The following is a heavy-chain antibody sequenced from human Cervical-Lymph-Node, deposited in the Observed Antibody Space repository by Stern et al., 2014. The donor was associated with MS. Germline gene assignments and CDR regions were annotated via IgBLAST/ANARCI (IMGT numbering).Heavy chain of an antibody. CDR2: IYHRVSI. J-gene: IGHJ6*02. D-gene: IGHD3-10*01. Sequence: VQLVESGPGLVKPSETLSLTCSLSGGSINSHYWTWIRQPPGKGLEWIGYIYHRVSINYNPSLQSRVTISLDTSKNQFSLKLTSVTAADTGVYYCAGDRGVGPSGVYNGMDVWGQGTTVTVSS. CDR1: GGSINSHY. V-gene: IGHV4-59*11. CDR3: AGDRGVGPSGVYNGMDV.